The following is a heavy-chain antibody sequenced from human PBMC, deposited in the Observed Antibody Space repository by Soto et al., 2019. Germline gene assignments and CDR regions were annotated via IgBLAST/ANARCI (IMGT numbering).Heavy chain of an antibody. CDR3: ARHAYYDFWSGYSNFDY. D-gene: IGHD3-3*01. CDR2: IYYSGST. CDR1: GGSISSSSYY. V-gene: IGHV4-39*01. Sequence: SETLSLTCTVSGGSISSSSYYWGWIRQPPGKGLEWIGSIYYSGSTYYNPSLKSRVTISVDTSKNQFSLKLSSVTAADTAVYYCARHAYYDFWSGYSNFDYWGQGTLVTVSS. J-gene: IGHJ4*02.